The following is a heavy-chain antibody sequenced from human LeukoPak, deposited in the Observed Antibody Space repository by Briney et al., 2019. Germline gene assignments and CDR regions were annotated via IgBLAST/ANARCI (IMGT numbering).Heavy chain of an antibody. V-gene: IGHV4-34*01. CDR3: ARGYCSSTSCYQYWFDP. CDR1: GGSFSGYY. CDR2: INHSGST. D-gene: IGHD2-2*01. J-gene: IGHJ5*02. Sequence: SETLSLTCGVYGGSFSGYYCSWIRQPPGKGLEWFGEINHSGSTNYNPSLKSRVTISVDTSKNQFSLKLSSVTAADTAVYYCARGYCSSTSCYQYWFDPWGQGTLVTVSS.